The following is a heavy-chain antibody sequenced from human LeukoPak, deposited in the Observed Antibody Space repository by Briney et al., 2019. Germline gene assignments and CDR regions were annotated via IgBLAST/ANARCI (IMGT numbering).Heavy chain of an antibody. CDR2: ISSSSSYI. J-gene: IGHJ6*03. CDR3: ASSAGTTFYYYYMDV. V-gene: IGHV3-21*01. D-gene: IGHD2/OR15-2a*01. Sequence: GGSLRLSCAASGFTFSSYCMNWVRQAPGKGLEWVSSISSSSSYIYYADSVKGRFTISRDNAKNSLYLQMNSLRAEDTAVYYCASSAGTTFYYYYMDVWGKGTTVTVSS. CDR1: GFTFSSYC.